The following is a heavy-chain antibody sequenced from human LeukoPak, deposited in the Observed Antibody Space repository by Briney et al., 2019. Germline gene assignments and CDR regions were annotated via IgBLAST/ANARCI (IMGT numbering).Heavy chain of an antibody. CDR3: ARGSSWSAMYSGYDGFDY. D-gene: IGHD5-12*01. Sequence: SVEVSCKASGGTFSSYAISWVRQAPGQGLEWMGGIIPIFGTANYAQKLQGRVTMTTDTSTSTAYMELRSLRSDDTAVYYCARGSSWSAMYSGYDGFDYWGQGTLVTVSS. V-gene: IGHV1-69*05. CDR1: GGTFSSYA. CDR2: IIPIFGTA. J-gene: IGHJ4*02.